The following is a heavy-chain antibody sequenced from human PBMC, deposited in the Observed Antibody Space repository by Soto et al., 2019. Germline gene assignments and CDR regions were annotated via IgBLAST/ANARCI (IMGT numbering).Heavy chain of an antibody. V-gene: IGHV1-69*08. CDR1: GGTFSKYT. Sequence: GASVKISCKASGGTFSKYTVSWVRQAPGQGLEWVERIIPILRSANYAQKFQGRVSITADKSTSTAYMELSSLRSEDTAVYYCARALQEGRAYGMDVWGQGTTVTVSS. CDR3: ARALQEGRAYGMDV. CDR2: IIPILRSA. J-gene: IGHJ6*02.